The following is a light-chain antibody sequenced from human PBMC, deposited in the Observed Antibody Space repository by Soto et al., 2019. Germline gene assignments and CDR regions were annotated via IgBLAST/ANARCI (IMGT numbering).Light chain of an antibody. CDR2: AAS. CDR1: QGISSF. J-gene: IGKJ5*01. Sequence: DIQLTQSPSTLPASVGDRVTITCRASQGISSFLAWYQQKPGKAPKLLIYAASTLQSGVPSRFSGSGSGTDFTLTISSLQPEDFATYYCQQLSNYPPITFGQGTRLEI. CDR3: QQLSNYPPIT. V-gene: IGKV1-9*01.